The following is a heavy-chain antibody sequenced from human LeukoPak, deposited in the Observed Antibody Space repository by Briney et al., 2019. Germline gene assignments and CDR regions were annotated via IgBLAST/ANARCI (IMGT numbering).Heavy chain of an antibody. Sequence: GGSLRLSCTASGFTFSDFTVSWFRQSPGQGLEWVGFIRSNVYGGTTEHAASVEARFTISRDDSNSIAYLQMNSLKTEDTAVYYCTRGSGRYVMVDWWGQGTLVTVSS. CDR3: TRGSGRYVMVDW. J-gene: IGHJ4*02. CDR1: GFTFSDFT. D-gene: IGHD6-19*01. V-gene: IGHV3-49*03. CDR2: IRSNVYGGTT.